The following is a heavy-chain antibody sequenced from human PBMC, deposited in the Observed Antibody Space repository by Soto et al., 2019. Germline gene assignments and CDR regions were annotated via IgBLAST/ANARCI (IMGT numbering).Heavy chain of an antibody. J-gene: IGHJ6*03. CDR1: GFTFSNAW. CDR3: TTESGLLWFGELLDYYYYYYMDV. Sequence: GGSLRLSCAASGFTFSNAWMSWVRQAPGKGLEWVGRIKSKTDGGTTDYAAPVKGRFTISRDDSKNTLDLQMKSLKTEDTAVYYCTTESGLLWFGELLDYYYYYYMDVWGKGTTVTVSS. D-gene: IGHD3-10*01. CDR2: IKSKTDGGTT. V-gene: IGHV3-15*01.